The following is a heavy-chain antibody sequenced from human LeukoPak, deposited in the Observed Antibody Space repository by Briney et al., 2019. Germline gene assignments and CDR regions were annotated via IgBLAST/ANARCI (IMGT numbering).Heavy chain of an antibody. D-gene: IGHD6-13*01. CDR3: ARAPFVAAGTGVVEY. CDR1: GGSISSYY. Sequence: SETLCLTCTVSGGSISSYYWSWIRQPPGKGLEWIVYIYYSGSTNYNPSLKSRVTISVDTSKNQFSLKLSSVTAADTAVYHCARAPFVAAGTGVVEYWGQGTLVTVSS. J-gene: IGHJ4*02. V-gene: IGHV4-59*01. CDR2: IYYSGST.